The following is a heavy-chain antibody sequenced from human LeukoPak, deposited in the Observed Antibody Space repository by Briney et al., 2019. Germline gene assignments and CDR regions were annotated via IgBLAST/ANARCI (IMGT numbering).Heavy chain of an antibody. CDR3: ARPYCSSTSCYISVYNWFDP. Sequence: PSETLSLTCAVYGGSFSGYYWSWIRQPPGKGLEWIGEINHSGSTNYNPSLKSRVTISVDTSKNQFSLKLSSVTAADTAVYYCARPYCSSTSCYISVYNWFDPWGQGTLVTVSS. V-gene: IGHV4-34*01. CDR2: INHSGST. D-gene: IGHD2-2*02. J-gene: IGHJ5*02. CDR1: GGSFSGYY.